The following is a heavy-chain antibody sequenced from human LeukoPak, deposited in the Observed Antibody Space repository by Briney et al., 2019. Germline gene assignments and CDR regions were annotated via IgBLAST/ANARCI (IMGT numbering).Heavy chain of an antibody. CDR3: ARGVGSSYRLGFDP. CDR2: IYYSGST. D-gene: IGHD6-6*01. V-gene: IGHV4-59*01. Sequence: PSETLSLTCTVSGGSISSYYWSWIRQPPGKGLEWIGYIYYSGSTNYNPSLKSRVTISVDTSKNQFSLKLSSVTAADTAVYYCARGVGSSYRLGFDPWGQGTLVTVSS. J-gene: IGHJ5*02. CDR1: GGSISSYY.